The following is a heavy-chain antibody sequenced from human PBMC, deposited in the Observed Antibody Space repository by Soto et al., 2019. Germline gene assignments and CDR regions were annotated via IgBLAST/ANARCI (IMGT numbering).Heavy chain of an antibody. V-gene: IGHV4-61*01. CDR1: GGSVSSGSYY. CDR2: IYYSGSA. Sequence: SETLSLTCTVSGGSVSSGSYYWSWIRQPPGKGLEWIGYIYYSGSANYNPSLKSRVTIAVDTSKNQFSLQLSSVTAADAAVYYCARARNWDCYFDLWGRGTLVTVSS. CDR3: ARARNWDCYFDL. D-gene: IGHD7-27*01. J-gene: IGHJ2*01.